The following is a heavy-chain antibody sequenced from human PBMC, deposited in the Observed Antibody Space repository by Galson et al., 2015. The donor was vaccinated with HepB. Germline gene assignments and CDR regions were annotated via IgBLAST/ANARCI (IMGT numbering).Heavy chain of an antibody. J-gene: IGHJ5*02. CDR3: AKGSGYCGGGSCLNWFDP. Sequence: SLRLSCAASGFSFSSYAISWVRQAPGKGLEWVSVISYSGSSTYYADSVKGRFTISRDNSKNTLYLQMNRLRAEDTAIYYCAKGSGYCGGGSCLNWFDPWGQGTLVIVFS. V-gene: IGHV3-23*01. CDR1: GFSFSSYA. D-gene: IGHD2-15*01. CDR2: ISYSGSST.